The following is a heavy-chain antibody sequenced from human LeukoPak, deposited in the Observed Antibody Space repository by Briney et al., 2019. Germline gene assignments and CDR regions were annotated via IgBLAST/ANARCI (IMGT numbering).Heavy chain of an antibody. CDR2: ISYDGSNK. V-gene: IGHV3-30-3*01. CDR3: ARARSVDY. J-gene: IGHJ4*02. CDR1: GFTFSSYA. Sequence: GGSLRLSCAASGFTFSSYAMHWVRQAPGKGLEWVAVISYDGSNKYYADSVKGRFTISRDNSKNTLYLQMNSLRAEDTAVYYCARARSVDYWGQGTLVTVSS.